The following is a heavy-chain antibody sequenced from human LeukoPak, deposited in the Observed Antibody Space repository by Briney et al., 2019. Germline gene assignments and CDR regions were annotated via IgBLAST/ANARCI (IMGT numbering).Heavy chain of an antibody. CDR1: GFTFDDYG. V-gene: IGHV3-20*04. J-gene: IGHJ6*03. CDR3: ARQVYCSGTSCYTKYYYYYMDV. D-gene: IGHD2-2*02. CDR2: INFNGGSP. Sequence: GGSLRLSCAASGFTFDDYGMSWVRQAPGKGLEWVSSINFNGGSPGYADSVKGRFTIPRDNAQNSLYLQMNSLRAEDTALYYCARQVYCSGTSCYTKYYYYYMDVWGKGTTVTVSS.